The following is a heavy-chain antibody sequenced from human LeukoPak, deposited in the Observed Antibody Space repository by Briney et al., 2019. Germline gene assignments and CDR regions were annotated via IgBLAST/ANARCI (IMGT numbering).Heavy chain of an antibody. Sequence: ASVKVSCKASGYTFTSYGISWVRQAPGQGLEWMGWISAYNGNTNYAQKLQGRVTMTTDTSPSTAYMELRSLRSDDTAVYYCARVIAYYYDSSGYYLDYWGQGTLVTVSS. CDR2: ISAYNGNT. CDR3: ARVIAYYYDSSGYYLDY. D-gene: IGHD3-22*01. V-gene: IGHV1-18*01. CDR1: GYTFTSYG. J-gene: IGHJ4*02.